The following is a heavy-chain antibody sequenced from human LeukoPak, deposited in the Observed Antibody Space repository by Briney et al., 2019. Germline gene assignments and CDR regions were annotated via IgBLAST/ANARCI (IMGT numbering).Heavy chain of an antibody. CDR3: ARASTYYYDSSGYSNHFDY. J-gene: IGHJ4*02. V-gene: IGHV4-59*01. Sequence: SETLSLTCTVSGGSISSYYWSWIRQPPGKGLEWIGYIYYSGSTNYNPSLKSRVTISVDTSKNQFSLKLSSVTAADTAVYYCARASTYYYDSSGYSNHFDYWGQGTLVTVSS. CDR2: IYYSGST. CDR1: GGSISSYY. D-gene: IGHD3-22*01.